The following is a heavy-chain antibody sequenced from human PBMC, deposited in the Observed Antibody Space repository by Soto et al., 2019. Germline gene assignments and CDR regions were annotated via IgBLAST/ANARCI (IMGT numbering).Heavy chain of an antibody. J-gene: IGHJ4*02. V-gene: IGHV1-69*01. CDR3: ANRSTYSGEFEF. CDR1: GGTFSSYT. D-gene: IGHD1-26*01. Sequence: VQLVQSGAEVKQPGSSVKVSCKASGGTFSSYTVTWVRQAPGQGLEWMGGFVPIVGTTDYSQNFQGRLTITADESATTGYMELSSLTSDDTARYYCANRSTYSGEFEFWGQGTLVTVSS. CDR2: FVPIVGTT.